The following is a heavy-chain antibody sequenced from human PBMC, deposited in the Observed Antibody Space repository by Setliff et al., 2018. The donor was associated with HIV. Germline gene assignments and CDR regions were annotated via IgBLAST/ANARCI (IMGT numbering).Heavy chain of an antibody. CDR3: ATSPDGDCATTNCANWFDP. CDR1: GFTFSGSA. J-gene: IGHJ5*02. CDR2: IRTTGNTFAT. Sequence: GGSLRLSCAASGFTFSGSAVHWVRQAPGKGLEWIGHIRTTGNTFATAYGVSVKGRFIISRDDSNNTAYLQMTSLKTEDTAVYFCATSPDGDCATTNCANWFDPWGQGTLVTVSS. V-gene: IGHV3-73*01. D-gene: IGHD4-17*01.